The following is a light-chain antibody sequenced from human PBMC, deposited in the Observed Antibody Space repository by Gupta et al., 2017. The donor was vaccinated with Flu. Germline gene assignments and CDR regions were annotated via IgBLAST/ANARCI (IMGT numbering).Light chain of an antibody. J-gene: IGKJ3*01. Sequence: EKVMTQFPATLSVSPGESATLSCRASHSVRNDLAWYQHKPGQAPRLLIYDASTRATGIPARFSGSGSGTEFTLTISGLQSEDLAVDYCQQYNSWPFTFGPGTKVDIK. CDR1: HSVRND. V-gene: IGKV3-15*01. CDR2: DAS. CDR3: QQYNSWPFT.